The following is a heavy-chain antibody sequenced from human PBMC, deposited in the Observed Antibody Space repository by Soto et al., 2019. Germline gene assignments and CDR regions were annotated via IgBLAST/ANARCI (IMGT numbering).Heavy chain of an antibody. D-gene: IGHD1-20*01. CDR2: ISAYTGDA. Sequence: QVQLVQSAAEVKKPGASVKVSCKASGYTFADYAITWVRQAPGQGLEWMGWISAYTGDAFYAQRFQGRLTMTTDRTTSTGYMELRSLRSDDTADYFCARGVGISGTEGPGDDHWGQGTRVTVSS. J-gene: IGHJ4*02. CDR3: ARGVGISGTEGPGDDH. CDR1: GYTFADYA. V-gene: IGHV1-18*04.